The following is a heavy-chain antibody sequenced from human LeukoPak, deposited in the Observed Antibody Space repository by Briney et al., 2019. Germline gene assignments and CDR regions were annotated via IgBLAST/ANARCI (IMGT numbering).Heavy chain of an antibody. V-gene: IGHV4-34*01. CDR2: INHSGST. J-gene: IGHJ6*02. Sequence: SETLFLTCAVYGGSFSGYYWSWIRQPPGKGLEWIGEINHSGSTNYNPSLKSRVTISVDTSKNQFSLKLSSVTAADTAVYYCARAGSYYYYGMDVWGQGTTVTVSS. CDR1: GGSFSGYY. CDR3: ARAGSYYYYGMDV.